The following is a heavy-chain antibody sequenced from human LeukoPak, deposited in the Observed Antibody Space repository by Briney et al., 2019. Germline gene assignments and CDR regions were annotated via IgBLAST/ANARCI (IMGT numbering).Heavy chain of an antibody. CDR1: GGSISSCY. CDR2: IYYSGST. V-gene: IGHV4-59*01. Sequence: SETLSLTCTVSGGSISSCYWSRIRQPPGKGLEWIGYIYYSGSTNYNPSLKSRVTISVDTSKNQFSLKLSSVTAADTAVYYCARGDCGGDCPFDYWGQGTLVTVSS. D-gene: IGHD2-21*02. J-gene: IGHJ4*02. CDR3: ARGDCGGDCPFDY.